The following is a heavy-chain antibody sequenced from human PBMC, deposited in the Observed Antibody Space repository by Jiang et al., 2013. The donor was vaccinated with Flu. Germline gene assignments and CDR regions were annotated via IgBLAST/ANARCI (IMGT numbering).Heavy chain of an antibody. D-gene: IGHD1-14*01. V-gene: IGHV1-46*03. J-gene: IGHJ4*02. Sequence: YIFTSYHITGWRQAPGQGLEWMGIINPSGGSTNYAQKFQGRVTMTRDTSTSTVYMELSSLRSEDTAVYYCARGYGDFDYWGQGTLVTVSS. CDR3: ARGYGDFDY. CDR1: YIFTSYH. CDR2: INPSGGST.